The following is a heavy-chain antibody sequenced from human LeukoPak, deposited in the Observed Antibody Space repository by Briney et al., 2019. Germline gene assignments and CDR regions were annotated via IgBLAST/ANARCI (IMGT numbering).Heavy chain of an antibody. V-gene: IGHV1-18*01. Sequence: ASVKVSCKASGYTFTSYGISWVRQAPGQGLEWMGWISADNGNINYAQKVQGRVTMTTDTSTSTAYMELRSLRSDDTAVYYCARFSGVAVDYYYGMDVWGQGTTVTVSS. CDR2: ISADNGNI. CDR1: GYTFTSYG. D-gene: IGHD6-19*01. CDR3: ARFSGVAVDYYYGMDV. J-gene: IGHJ6*02.